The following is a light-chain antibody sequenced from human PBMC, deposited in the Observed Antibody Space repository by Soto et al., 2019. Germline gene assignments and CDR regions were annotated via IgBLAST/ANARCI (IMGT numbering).Light chain of an antibody. CDR1: QSVSSK. Sequence: EIVMTQSPATLSLSPGQRATLSCRASQSVSSKLAWYQQRPGQAPRLLIYGASTRATGIPARFSGSGSGTEFTLTISRLQSEDFAIYYCQKYQNLWTFGQGNKV. J-gene: IGKJ1*01. CDR3: QKYQNLWT. CDR2: GAS. V-gene: IGKV3-15*01.